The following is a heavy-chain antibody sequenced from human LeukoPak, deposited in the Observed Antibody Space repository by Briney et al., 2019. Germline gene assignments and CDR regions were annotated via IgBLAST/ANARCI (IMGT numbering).Heavy chain of an antibody. CDR1: GFPFGSYV. Sequence: GGSLRLSCEASGFPFGSYVMSWVRQAPGKGLEWIAYINHNAEMIFYPDFVKGRFTISRDNAKCSLYLQMNALRYEDTAIYYCARDHDWAFDLWGQGTLVTVSS. CDR3: ARDHDWAFDL. J-gene: IGHJ4*02. CDR2: INHNAEMI. D-gene: IGHD3-9*01. V-gene: IGHV3-48*02.